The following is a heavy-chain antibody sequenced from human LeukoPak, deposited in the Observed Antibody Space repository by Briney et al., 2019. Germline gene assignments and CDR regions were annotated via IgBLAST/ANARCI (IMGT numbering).Heavy chain of an antibody. D-gene: IGHD2-21*02. J-gene: IGHJ5*02. Sequence: ASVKVSCKASGYTFTNYFMHWVRQVPGQGLEWMGVINPTGGGTTYAQRIQGRATMTRDTSTSTAYMELRSLRSDDTAVYYCARAYCGGDCYSGGWFDPWGQGTLVTVSS. V-gene: IGHV1-46*01. CDR3: ARAYCGGDCYSGGWFDP. CDR1: GYTFTNYF. CDR2: INPTGGGT.